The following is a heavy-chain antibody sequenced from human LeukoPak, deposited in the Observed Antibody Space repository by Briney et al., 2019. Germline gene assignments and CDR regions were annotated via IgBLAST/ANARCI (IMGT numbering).Heavy chain of an antibody. D-gene: IGHD3-10*01. CDR1: GFTFSSYA. J-gene: IGHJ4*02. CDR2: ISGSGGST. CDR3: AKDGVWQSYYFDY. Sequence: GGSLRLSCAASGFTFSSYAMSWVRQAPGKGLEWVSGISGSGGSTCYADSVKGRFTIPRDNSKNTLFLQMNSLRAEDTAVYYCAKDGVWQSYYFDYWGRGTLVTVSS. V-gene: IGHV3-23*01.